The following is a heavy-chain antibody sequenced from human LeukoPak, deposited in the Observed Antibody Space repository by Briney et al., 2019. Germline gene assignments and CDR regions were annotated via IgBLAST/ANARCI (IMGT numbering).Heavy chain of an antibody. CDR1: GYTFTGYY. D-gene: IGHD3-9*01. V-gene: IGHV1-2*04. Sequence: ASVKVSCKASGYTFTGYYMHWVRQAPGQGLEWMGWINLNSGGTNYAQKFQGWVTMTRDTSISTAYMELSRLRSDDTAVYYCARAPVPNYDILTGFDPWGQGTLVTVSS. J-gene: IGHJ5*02. CDR3: ARAPVPNYDILTGFDP. CDR2: INLNSGGT.